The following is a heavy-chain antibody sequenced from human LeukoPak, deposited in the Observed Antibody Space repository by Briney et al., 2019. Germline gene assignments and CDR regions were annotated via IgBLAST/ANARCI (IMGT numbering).Heavy chain of an antibody. D-gene: IGHD3-22*01. V-gene: IGHV4-39*02. Sequence: SETLSLTCTVSGGSTTSSSYYWGWIRQPPGKGLEWIGSIYHSGSTYYNTSLQSRVTISVDTSKNQFSLNLRSVSAADTAVYYCAREKQYYYDSSGYFDYWGQGTLVTVSS. CDR3: AREKQYYYDSSGYFDY. CDR1: GGSTTSSSYY. CDR2: IYHSGST. J-gene: IGHJ4*02.